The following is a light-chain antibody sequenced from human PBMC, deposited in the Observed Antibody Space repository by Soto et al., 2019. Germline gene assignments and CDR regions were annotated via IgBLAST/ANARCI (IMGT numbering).Light chain of an antibody. CDR3: SSFTTSSTVV. CDR2: EVI. J-gene: IGLJ3*02. V-gene: IGLV2-14*01. Sequence: QSALTQPASVSGSPGQSITISCTGTSSDIGAYDYVAWYQQHPGKAPKALIFEVINRPSGVSIRFSGSKSGNTASLTISGLQAEDEADYYCSSFTTSSTVVFGGGTKLPVL. CDR1: SSDIGAYDY.